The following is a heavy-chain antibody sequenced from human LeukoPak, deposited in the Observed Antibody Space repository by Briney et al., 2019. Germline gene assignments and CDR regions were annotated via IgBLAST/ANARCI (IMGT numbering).Heavy chain of an antibody. CDR2: ISAYNGNK. Sequence: ASVNLSCNASGDTFTSYGISWVRQAPGQGPEWMGCISAYNGNKNYAQKLQGRVTMTTDTFTSKAYMELRSLRSDDTAVYYCARAIVVVIARPHALDIWGQGTLVTVSS. J-gene: IGHJ3*02. CDR3: ARAIVVVIARPHALDI. V-gene: IGHV1-18*01. D-gene: IGHD2-21*01. CDR1: GDTFTSYG.